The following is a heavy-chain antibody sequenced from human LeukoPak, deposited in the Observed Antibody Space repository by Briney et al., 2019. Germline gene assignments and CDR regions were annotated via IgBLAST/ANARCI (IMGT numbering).Heavy chain of an antibody. CDR2: INPNSGGT. Sequence: GASVKVSCKASGYTFTGYYMHWVRQAPGQGLEWMGWINPNSGGTNYAQKFQGRVTMTRDTSISTAYMELSRLRSDDTAVYYCARAIIAYCGGDCYWPPDNWFDPWGQGTLVTVSS. J-gene: IGHJ5*02. V-gene: IGHV1-2*02. CDR1: GYTFTGYY. D-gene: IGHD2-21*01. CDR3: ARAIIAYCGGDCYWPPDNWFDP.